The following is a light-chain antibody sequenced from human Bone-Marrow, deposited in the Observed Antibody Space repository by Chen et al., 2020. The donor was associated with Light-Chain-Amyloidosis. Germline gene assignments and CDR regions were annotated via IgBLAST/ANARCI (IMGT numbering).Light chain of an antibody. CDR1: NIGSTS. CDR3: QVWDRSSDRPV. Sequence: SYVLTQPSSVSVAPGQTATIACGGNNIGSTSVHWYQQTPGKAPLLVVYDDSDRPPGIPERLSGSNSGNTATLTISRVEAGDEADYYCQVWDRSSDRPVFGGGTKLTVL. V-gene: IGLV3-21*02. CDR2: DDS. J-gene: IGLJ3*02.